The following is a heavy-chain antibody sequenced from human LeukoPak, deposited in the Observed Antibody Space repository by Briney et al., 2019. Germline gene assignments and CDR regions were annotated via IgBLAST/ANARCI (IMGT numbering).Heavy chain of an antibody. CDR3: ARGYCSSTSCPNWFDP. CDR1: GGSFSGYY. CDR2: INHSGST. Sequence: SETLSLTCAVYGGSFSGYYWSWIRQPPGKGLGWIGEINHSGSTNYNPSLKSRVTISVDTSKNQFSLKLSSVTAADTAVYYCARGYCSSTSCPNWFDPWGQGTLVTVSS. V-gene: IGHV4-34*01. J-gene: IGHJ5*02. D-gene: IGHD2-2*01.